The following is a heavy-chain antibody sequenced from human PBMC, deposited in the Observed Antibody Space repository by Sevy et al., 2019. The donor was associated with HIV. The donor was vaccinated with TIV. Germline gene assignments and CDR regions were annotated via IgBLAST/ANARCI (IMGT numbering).Heavy chain of an antibody. CDR2: IYYSGST. CDR1: GGSISNYY. D-gene: IGHD3-22*01. V-gene: IGHV4-59*01. J-gene: IGHJ3*02. CDR3: ARRGYDSSGYYDAFDI. Sequence: SETLSLTCTVSGGSISNYYWNWIRQPPGKGLEWIGYIYYSGSTNYNPSLKSRFTISVDTSRNQFSLKLRSMTAADAAVYYCARRGYDSSGYYDAFDIWGQGTMVTVSS.